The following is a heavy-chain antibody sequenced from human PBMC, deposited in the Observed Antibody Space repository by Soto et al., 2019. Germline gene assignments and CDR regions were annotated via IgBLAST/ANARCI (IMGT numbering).Heavy chain of an antibody. V-gene: IGHV4-34*01. CDR3: AGGPSISSRGFDY. J-gene: IGHJ4*02. Sequence: PSETLSLTCPFYEGSFSGYYWSWTRQPPGMGLGWIGEINHSGSTNSTQPLKRRVTISVDASKNQFSRRLSSVAAADTAVYYCAGGPSISSRGFDYWGQGSGVAVSS. D-gene: IGHD6-6*01. CDR1: EGSFSGYY. CDR2: INHSGST.